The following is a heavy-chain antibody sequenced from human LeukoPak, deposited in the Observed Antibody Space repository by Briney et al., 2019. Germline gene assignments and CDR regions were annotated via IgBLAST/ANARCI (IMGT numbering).Heavy chain of an antibody. V-gene: IGHV4-4*07. CDR2: IYSGGSA. CDR1: GGSIRGYY. D-gene: IGHD4-17*01. J-gene: IGHJ5*01. Sequence: SETLSLTCSVSGGSIRGYYWSWLRQSAGEGLEWIGRIYSGGSAIIYNPSLRSRVSMSGDTSKNQVTLNLRSVTAADTAIYYCARQMTTVMTSWFDSWGRGTLVTVSS. CDR3: ARQMTTVMTSWFDS.